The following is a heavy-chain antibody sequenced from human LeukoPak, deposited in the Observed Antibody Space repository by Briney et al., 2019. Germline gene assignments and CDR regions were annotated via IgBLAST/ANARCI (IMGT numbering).Heavy chain of an antibody. Sequence: SETLSLTCTVSGGSISSSSYSWGWIRQPPGKGLEWIGSIYYSGTTYYNPSLKSRVTISVDTSKIQFSLKLSSVAATDTAVYFCARGRSKRGYSYGNWFDPWGQGTLVTVSS. D-gene: IGHD5-18*01. CDR3: ARGRSKRGYSYGNWFDP. CDR1: GGSISSSSYS. J-gene: IGHJ5*02. V-gene: IGHV4-39*01. CDR2: IYYSGTT.